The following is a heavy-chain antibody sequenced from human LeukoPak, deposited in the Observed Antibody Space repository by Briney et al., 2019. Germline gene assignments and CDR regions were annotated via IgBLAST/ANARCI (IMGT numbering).Heavy chain of an antibody. V-gene: IGHV4-38-2*02. J-gene: IGHJ5*02. CDR3: ARDRRFGPLTYGSGTYYNA. CDR2: IYHSGST. D-gene: IGHD3-10*01. Sequence: SETLSLTCTVSGYSISSGYYWGRIRPPPGKGLEWIGSIYHSGSTYYNPSLKSRVTISVDTSKNQFSLNLSSVTAADTAVYYCARDRRFGPLTYGSGTYYNAWGQGTLVTVSS. CDR1: GYSISSGYY.